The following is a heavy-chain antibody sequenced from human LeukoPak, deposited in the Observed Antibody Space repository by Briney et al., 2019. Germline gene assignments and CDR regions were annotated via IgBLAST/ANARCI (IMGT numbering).Heavy chain of an antibody. V-gene: IGHV1-69*04. CDR2: IIPILGIA. Sequence: SVKVSCKASGGTFSSYAISWMRQAPGQGLEWMGRIIPILGIASYAQKFQGRVTITADKSTSTAYMELSSLRSEDTAVYYCAVVAGNNWFDPWGQGTLVTVSS. D-gene: IGHD6-19*01. J-gene: IGHJ5*02. CDR1: GGTFSSYA. CDR3: AVVAGNNWFDP.